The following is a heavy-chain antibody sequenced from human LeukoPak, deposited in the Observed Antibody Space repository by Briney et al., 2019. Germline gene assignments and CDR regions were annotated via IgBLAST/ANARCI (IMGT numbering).Heavy chain of an antibody. CDR1: GFTFSSYG. J-gene: IGHJ5*02. Sequence: GGSLRLSCAESGFTFSSYGMHWVRQAPGKGLEWVAFIRYDGSNKYYADSVKGRFTISRDNSKNTLYLQMNSLRAEDTAVYYCAKDRTDYDFWSGPPVDWFDPWGQGTLVTVSS. D-gene: IGHD3-3*01. V-gene: IGHV3-30*02. CDR2: IRYDGSNK. CDR3: AKDRTDYDFWSGPPVDWFDP.